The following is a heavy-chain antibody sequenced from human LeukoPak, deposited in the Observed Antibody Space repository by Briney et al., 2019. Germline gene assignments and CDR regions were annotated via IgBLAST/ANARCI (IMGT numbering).Heavy chain of an antibody. CDR3: ARDFGDNYYDSSGYDY. CDR1: GFTFSSYT. D-gene: IGHD3-22*01. CDR2: ISSRTSTI. J-gene: IGHJ4*02. V-gene: IGHV3-48*01. Sequence: GGSLRLSCAASGFTFSSYTMNWVRQAPGKGLEWVSYISSRTSTIYYADSVKGRFTISRDNAKNSLYLQMNSLRAEDTAVYYCARDFGDNYYDSSGYDYWGQGTLVTVSS.